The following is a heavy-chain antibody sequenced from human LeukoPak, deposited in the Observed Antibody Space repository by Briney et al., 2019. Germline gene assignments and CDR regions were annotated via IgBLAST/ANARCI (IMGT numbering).Heavy chain of an antibody. V-gene: IGHV4-59*08. J-gene: IGHJ4*02. CDR1: GGSISSHY. Sequence: SETLSLTCTVSGGSISSHYWSWIRQPLGKGLEWIGYIYYSGSTNYNPSLKSRVTISVDTSKNQFSLKLSSVTAADTAVYYCAKRSSSWYFDYWGQGTLVTVSS. D-gene: IGHD6-13*01. CDR3: AKRSSSWYFDY. CDR2: IYYSGST.